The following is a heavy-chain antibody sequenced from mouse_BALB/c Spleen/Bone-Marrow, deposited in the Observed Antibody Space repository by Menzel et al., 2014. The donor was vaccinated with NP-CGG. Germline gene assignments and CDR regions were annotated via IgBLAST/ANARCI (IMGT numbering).Heavy chain of an antibody. CDR1: GFNIKDTY. CDR2: IDPANGNT. CDR3: ARWAHYDYDGAWLAY. V-gene: IGHV14-3*02. D-gene: IGHD2-4*01. Sequence: EVQLQQSGAELVKPGASVKLSCTASGFNIKDTYMHWVKQRPEQGLEWIGRIDPANGNTKYDPKFQGKATITTDTSSNTAYLQLSSLTSEDTAVYYCARWAHYDYDGAWLAYWGQGTLVTVSA. J-gene: IGHJ3*01.